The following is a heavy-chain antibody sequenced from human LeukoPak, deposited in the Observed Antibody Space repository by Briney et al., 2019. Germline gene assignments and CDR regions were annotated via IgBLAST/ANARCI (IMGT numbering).Heavy chain of an antibody. CDR1: GSTSSSYA. D-gene: IGHD3-3*01. Sequence: PGGSLRLSCAASGSTSSSYAMSWVRQAPGKGLEWVSAISGSGGSTYYADSVKGRFTISRDNSKNTLYLQMNSLRAEDTAVYYCAKGGRTIFGVVSVLYYGMDVWGQGTTVTVSS. CDR2: ISGSGGST. J-gene: IGHJ6*02. CDR3: AKGGRTIFGVVSVLYYGMDV. V-gene: IGHV3-23*01.